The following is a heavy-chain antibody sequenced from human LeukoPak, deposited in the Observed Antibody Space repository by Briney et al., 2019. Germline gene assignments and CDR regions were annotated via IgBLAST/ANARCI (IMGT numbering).Heavy chain of an antibody. CDR3: AKLSYYGSAYYFDY. V-gene: IGHV4-59*12. Sequence: SETLSLTCTVSDGSISGYYWSWIRQSPAKGLEYIGYIYHSGTTNYNPSLKSRVTMSVDTSKNQFSLRLTSVTAADTALYYCAKLSYYGSAYYFDYWGQGTLVTVSS. J-gene: IGHJ4*02. CDR2: IYHSGTT. D-gene: IGHD3-10*01. CDR1: DGSISGYY.